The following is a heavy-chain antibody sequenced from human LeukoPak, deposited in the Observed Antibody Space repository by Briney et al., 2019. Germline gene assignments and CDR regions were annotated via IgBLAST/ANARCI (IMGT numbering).Heavy chain of an antibody. D-gene: IGHD6-13*01. V-gene: IGHV4-59*08. J-gene: IGHJ4*02. Sequence: SETLSLTCTVSGGSISSFYWSWIRQSPGKGLEWIGYISYTGNTNYNPSLKSRVTISVDTSKNQFSLKLSSVTAADTAVYYCARAIAAAGISFDYWGQGTLVTVSS. CDR3: ARAIAAAGISFDY. CDR1: GGSISSFY. CDR2: ISYTGNT.